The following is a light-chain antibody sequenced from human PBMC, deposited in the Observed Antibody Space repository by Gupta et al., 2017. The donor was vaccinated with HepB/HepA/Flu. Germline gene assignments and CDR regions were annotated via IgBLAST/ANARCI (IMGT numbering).Light chain of an antibody. CDR3: CSYALSFTYV. V-gene: IGLV2-23*02. CDR1: SSAIGSHNV. J-gene: IGLJ1*01. Sequence: QSALTQPASVSGSPGQSITISCTGSSSAIGSHNVVSWYQQHPGNAPKLIISAVNRRPSGVSNRFSGSKSGNTASLTISGPQAEGEADYYCCSYALSFTYVLGTGTMVTVL. CDR2: AVN.